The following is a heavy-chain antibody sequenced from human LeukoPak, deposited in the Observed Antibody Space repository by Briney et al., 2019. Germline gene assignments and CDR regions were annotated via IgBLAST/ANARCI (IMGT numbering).Heavy chain of an antibody. V-gene: IGHV1-2*02. Sequence: ASVKVSCKASGYTFTGYYMHWVRQAPGQGLEWMGWINPNSGGTNYAQKFQGRVTMTRDTSISTTYMELSRLRSDDTAVYYCARTFYDTLDSDAFDFWGQGTMVIVSS. J-gene: IGHJ3*01. CDR3: ARTFYDTLDSDAFDF. CDR2: INPNSGGT. D-gene: IGHD2/OR15-2a*01. CDR1: GYTFTGYY.